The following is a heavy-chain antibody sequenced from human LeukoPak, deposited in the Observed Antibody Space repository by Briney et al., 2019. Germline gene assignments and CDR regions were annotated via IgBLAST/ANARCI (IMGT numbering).Heavy chain of an antibody. D-gene: IGHD3-16*02. CDR1: GFTFSTYT. V-gene: IGHV3-21*01. CDR3: ARALMITFGGVIAPPGDP. CDR2: ISGSTKYI. Sequence: GGSLRLSCAASGFTFSTYTMNWVRQAPGKGLEWVSSISGSTKYIYYADSLKGRFTISRDNAKNSLYLEMNSLRAEDTAVYYCARALMITFGGVIAPPGDPWGQGTLVTVSS. J-gene: IGHJ5*02.